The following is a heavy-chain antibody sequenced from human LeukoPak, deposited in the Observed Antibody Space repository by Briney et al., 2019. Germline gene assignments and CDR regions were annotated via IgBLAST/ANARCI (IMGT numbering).Heavy chain of an antibody. CDR2: IYYSGST. D-gene: IGHD5-18*01. V-gene: IGHV4-59*02. CDR1: GGSVSSYY. J-gene: IGHJ4*02. Sequence: PSETLSLTCTVSGGSVSSYYWSWIRQPPGKGLEWIGYIYYSGSTNYNLSLKSRVTISVDTSKNQFSLKLSSVTAADTAVYYCARGDTAMVRWGQGTLVTVSS. CDR3: ARGDTAMVR.